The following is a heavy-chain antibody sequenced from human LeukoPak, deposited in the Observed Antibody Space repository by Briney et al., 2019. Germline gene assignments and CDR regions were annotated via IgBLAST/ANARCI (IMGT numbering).Heavy chain of an antibody. D-gene: IGHD3-22*01. CDR1: GFTFSSYS. J-gene: IGHJ6*03. CDR2: ISSSSSYI. V-gene: IGHV3-21*01. CDR3: ARDGGSSGYYNWYYYYYYMDV. Sequence: GGSLTLSCAASGFTFSSYSMNWVRQAPGKGLEWVSSISSSSSYIYYADSVKGRFTISRDNAKNSLYLQMNSLRAEDTAVYYCARDGGSSGYYNWYYYYYYMDVWGKGTTVTVSS.